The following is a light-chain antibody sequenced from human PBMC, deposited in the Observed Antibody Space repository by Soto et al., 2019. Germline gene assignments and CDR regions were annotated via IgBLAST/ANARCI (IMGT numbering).Light chain of an antibody. J-gene: IGLJ1*01. Sequence: QSVLTQPASVSGSPGQSITISCTGTSSDDGTYNYVSWYQQHSGKAPKLMIYEVSNRPSGVSNRFSGSKSGNTASLTISGLQAEDEADYYCSAYTSSLTLYVFGSGTKLTVL. CDR1: SSDDGTYNY. CDR3: SAYTSSLTLYV. V-gene: IGLV2-14*01. CDR2: EVS.